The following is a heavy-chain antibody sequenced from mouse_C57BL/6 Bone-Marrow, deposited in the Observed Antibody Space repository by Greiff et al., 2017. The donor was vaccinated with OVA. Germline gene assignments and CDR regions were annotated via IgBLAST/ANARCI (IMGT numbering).Heavy chain of an antibody. CDR1: GFTFSDYY. Sequence: EVHLVESGGGLVQPGGSLKLSCAASGFTFSDYYMYWVRQTPEKRLEWVAYISNGGGSTYYPDTVKGRFTISRDNAKNTLYLQMSRLKSEDTAMYYCARYYSNLYWYFDVWGTGTTVTVSS. CDR3: ARYYSNLYWYFDV. D-gene: IGHD2-5*01. J-gene: IGHJ1*03. CDR2: ISNGGGST. V-gene: IGHV5-12*01.